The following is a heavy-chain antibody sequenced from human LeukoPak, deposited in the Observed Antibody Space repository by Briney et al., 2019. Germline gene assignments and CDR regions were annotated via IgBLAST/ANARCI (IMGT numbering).Heavy chain of an antibody. CDR3: ARTPYSYGNS. V-gene: IGHV3-21*01. D-gene: IGHD5-18*01. J-gene: IGHJ5*02. Sequence: GGSLRLSCAASGFTFSSYSMNWVRQAPGRGLEWVSSISSGSSYIYYADSVKGRFTISRDNAKNSLYLQMNSLRAEDTAVYYCARTPYSYGNSWGQGTLVTVSS. CDR2: ISSGSSYI. CDR1: GFTFSSYS.